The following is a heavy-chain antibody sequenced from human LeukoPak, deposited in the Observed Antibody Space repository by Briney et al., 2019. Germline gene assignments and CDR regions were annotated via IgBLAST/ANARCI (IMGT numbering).Heavy chain of an antibody. D-gene: IGHD2-15*01. CDR2: IYYSGST. J-gene: IGHJ3*02. CDR1: GGSMSSSNYY. Sequence: SETLSLTCTVSGGSMSSSNYYWGWIRQPPGEGLDWIVSIYYSGSTYYNPSLKSRVTISVDTSKNQFSLKLSSVTAADTAVYYCARLRGLGPSDAFDIWGQGTMVTVSS. CDR3: ARLRGLGPSDAFDI. V-gene: IGHV4-39*01.